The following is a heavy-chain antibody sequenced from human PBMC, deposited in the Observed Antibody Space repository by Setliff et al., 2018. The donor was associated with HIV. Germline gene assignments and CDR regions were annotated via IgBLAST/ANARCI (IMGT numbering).Heavy chain of an antibody. Sequence: GGSLRLSCKASGFTFTNAWMSWVRQASGKGLEWVGRIRGDYGASRSGRFTISRDDSKNTAYLQITNLQIEDTAVYYCARPRYCISTNCYEAFDYWGQGTLVTVSS. CDR2: IRGD. V-gene: IGHV3-66*04. CDR3: ARPRYCISTNCYEAFDY. J-gene: IGHJ4*02. CDR1: GFTFTNAW. D-gene: IGHD2-2*01.